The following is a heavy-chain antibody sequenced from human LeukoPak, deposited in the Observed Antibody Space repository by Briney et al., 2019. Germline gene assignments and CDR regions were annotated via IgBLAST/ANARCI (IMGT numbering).Heavy chain of an antibody. D-gene: IGHD6-19*01. CDR2: ISSSSSYI. J-gene: IGHJ4*02. Sequence: KSGGSLRLSCAASGFTFSSYSMNWVRQAPGKGLEWVSSISSSSSYIYYADSVKGRFAISRDNAKDSLYLQMNSLRAEDTAVYYCAKHWQWLVLEDYWGQGTLVTVSS. CDR1: GFTFSSYS. V-gene: IGHV3-21*04. CDR3: AKHWQWLVLEDY.